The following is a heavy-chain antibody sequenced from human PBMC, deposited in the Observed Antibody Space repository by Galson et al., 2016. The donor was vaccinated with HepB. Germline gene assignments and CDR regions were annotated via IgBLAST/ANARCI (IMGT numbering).Heavy chain of an antibody. Sequence: SLRLSCAASPINLNTYAMSWVRQAPGKGLEWVSGISGSGGSTFYADSVKGRSTISRDNSKNTVFLQMNSLRAEDTAVYYCAKDRSGRFYFPSGDFDYWGQGALVTVS. J-gene: IGHJ4*02. D-gene: IGHD2/OR15-2a*01. CDR3: AKDRSGRFYFPSGDFDY. CDR1: PINLNTYA. CDR2: ISGSGGST. V-gene: IGHV3-23*01.